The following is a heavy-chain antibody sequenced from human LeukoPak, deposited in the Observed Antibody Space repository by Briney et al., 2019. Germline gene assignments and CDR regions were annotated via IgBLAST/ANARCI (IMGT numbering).Heavy chain of an antibody. CDR3: ARDSGFSGTQRGEY. CDR2: ISYDGSNK. D-gene: IGHD6-6*01. J-gene: IGHJ4*02. CDR1: GFTFSDYY. V-gene: IGHV3-30*03. Sequence: GGSLRLSCAASGFTFSDYYMSWVRQAPGKGLEWVAVISYDGSNKYYPDSVKGRFTISRDNSKNTLYLQMNSLRAEDTAVYYCARDSGFSGTQRGEYWGQGTLVTVSS.